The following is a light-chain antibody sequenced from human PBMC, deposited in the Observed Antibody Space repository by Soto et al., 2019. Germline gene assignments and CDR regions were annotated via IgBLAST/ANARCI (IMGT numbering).Light chain of an antibody. CDR2: GAS. J-gene: IGKJ2*01. CDR3: QQYDDSLSSFT. CDR1: QSVSSSY. Sequence: EIVLRQSPGTLSLSPGERATLSCRASQSVSSSYLAWYQQKPGQAPRLLIYGASYRATGIPDRFSGRGSGTDFTLTISRLEPEDFAVYYCQQYDDSLSSFTFGQGTNLEIK. V-gene: IGKV3-20*01.